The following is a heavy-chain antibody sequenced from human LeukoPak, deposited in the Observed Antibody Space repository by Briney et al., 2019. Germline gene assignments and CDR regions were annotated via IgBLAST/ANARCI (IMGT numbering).Heavy chain of an antibody. CDR3: AKVSGYSSSWTDYYYYGMDV. D-gene: IGHD6-13*01. J-gene: IGHJ6*02. V-gene: IGHV3-30*18. Sequence: PGGSLRLSCAASGFTFSSYGMHWVRQAPGKGLEWVAVISYDGSNKYYGDSVKGRFTISRDNSKNTLYLQMNSLRAEDTAVYYCAKVSGYSSSWTDYYYYGMDVWGQGTTVTVSS. CDR2: ISYDGSNK. CDR1: GFTFSSYG.